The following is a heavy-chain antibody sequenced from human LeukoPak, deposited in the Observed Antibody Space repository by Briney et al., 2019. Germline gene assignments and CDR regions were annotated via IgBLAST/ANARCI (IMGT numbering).Heavy chain of an antibody. CDR2: IIPIFGTA. Sequence: SVKVSCKASGYTFTSFDINWVRQAPGQGLEWMGGIIPIFGTANYAQKFQGRVTITTDESTSTAYMELSSLRSEDTAVYYCAGTYYYDSSGYQSLFDYWGQGTLVTVSS. V-gene: IGHV1-69*05. J-gene: IGHJ4*02. CDR1: GYTFTSFD. D-gene: IGHD3-22*01. CDR3: AGTYYYDSSGYQSLFDY.